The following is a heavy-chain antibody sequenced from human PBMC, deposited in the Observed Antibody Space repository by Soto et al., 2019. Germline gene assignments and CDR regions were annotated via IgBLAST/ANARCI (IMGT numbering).Heavy chain of an antibody. CDR1: GFSLTTSGVG. D-gene: IGHD3-3*01. CDR2: IYWDDDK. Sequence: QITLNESGPTVVRPTETLTLTCRFSGFSLTTSGVGVGWIRQSPGKAPEWLALIYWDDDKRYSASLKSRLTITKETSKNLVVRNVSDLDPTDTATYSCAHRVLRAVFGLVTTTAIYFDFWGQGTPVAVSS. V-gene: IGHV2-5*02. J-gene: IGHJ4*02. CDR3: AHRVLRAVFGLVTTTAIYFDF.